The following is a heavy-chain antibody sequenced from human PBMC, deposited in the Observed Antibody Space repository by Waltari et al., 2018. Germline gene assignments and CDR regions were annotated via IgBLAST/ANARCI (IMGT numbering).Heavy chain of an antibody. CDR3: AKGKQWLLAPYFDY. J-gene: IGHJ4*02. CDR1: GFTFSSYA. Sequence: EVQLLESGGGLVQPGGSLRLSCVGSGFTFSSYAMTWVRQAPGKGLEWVSGIRDSGDTTYYADAMKGRFTISRDNSENTLYLQMNSLRAEDTAVYYCAKGKQWLLAPYFDYWGQGTLVTVSS. V-gene: IGHV3-23*01. D-gene: IGHD6-19*01. CDR2: IRDSGDTT.